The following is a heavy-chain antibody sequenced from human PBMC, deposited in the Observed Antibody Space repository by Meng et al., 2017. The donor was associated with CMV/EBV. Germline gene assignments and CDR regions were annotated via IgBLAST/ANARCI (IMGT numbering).Heavy chain of an antibody. J-gene: IGHJ4*02. CDR1: GFTVSSNY. CDR2: IYSGGST. V-gene: IGHV3-66*01. Sequence: EVQVVESGGGSAQPGVSLRPAGAASGFTVSSNYMSWACQAPGKGLEWVSVIYSGGSTYYADSVKGRFTISRDNSKNTLYLQMNSLRAEDTAVYYCARIGSGSYSWDYWGQGTLVTVSS. CDR3: ARIGSGSYSWDY. D-gene: IGHD1-26*01.